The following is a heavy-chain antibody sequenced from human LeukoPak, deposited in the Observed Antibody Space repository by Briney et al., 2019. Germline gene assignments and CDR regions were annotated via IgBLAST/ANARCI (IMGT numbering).Heavy chain of an antibody. CDR2: IWYDGSNK. CDR1: GFTFSSYG. Sequence: GGSLRLSCAASGFTFSSYGMHWVRQAPGKGLEWVAVIWYDGSNKYYGESVKGRFTISRDNSKNTLYLQMNSLRAEDTAVYYCAKEQYYYDSSGYYPLFDYWGQGTLVTVSS. D-gene: IGHD3-22*01. J-gene: IGHJ4*02. V-gene: IGHV3-33*06. CDR3: AKEQYYYDSSGYYPLFDY.